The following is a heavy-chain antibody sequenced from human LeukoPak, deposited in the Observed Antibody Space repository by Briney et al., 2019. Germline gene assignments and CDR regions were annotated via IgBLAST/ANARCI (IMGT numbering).Heavy chain of an antibody. CDR1: GFTFSSYG. Sequence: QTGGSLRLSCAASGFTFSSYGMSWVRQAPGKVLEWVSAISGSGGSTYYADSVKGRFTISRDNSKNTLYLQMNSLRAGDTAVYYCAKGPGDFWSGYYTWGQGTLVTVSS. CDR2: ISGSGGST. V-gene: IGHV3-23*01. J-gene: IGHJ5*02. CDR3: AKGPGDFWSGYYT. D-gene: IGHD3-3*01.